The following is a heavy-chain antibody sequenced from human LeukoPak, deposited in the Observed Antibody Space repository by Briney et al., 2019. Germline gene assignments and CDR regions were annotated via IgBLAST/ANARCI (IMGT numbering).Heavy chain of an antibody. Sequence: ASVKVSCKASGYTFTGYYMHWVRQAPGQGLEWMGWINPNSGGTNYAQKFQGRVTMTRDTSISTAYMELSRLRSDDTAVYYCARVAFRMVATGGHFDYWGQGTLATVSS. V-gene: IGHV1-2*02. CDR1: GYTFTGYY. D-gene: IGHD5-12*01. CDR3: ARVAFRMVATGGHFDY. CDR2: INPNSGGT. J-gene: IGHJ4*02.